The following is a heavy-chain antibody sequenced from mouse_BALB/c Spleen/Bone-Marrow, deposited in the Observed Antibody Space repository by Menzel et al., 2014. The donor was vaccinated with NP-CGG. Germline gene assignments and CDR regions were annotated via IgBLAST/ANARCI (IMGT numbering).Heavy chain of an antibody. J-gene: IGHJ3*01. D-gene: IGHD2-3*01. V-gene: IGHV14-3*02. CDR2: IDPANGNT. CDR1: GFNIKDTY. CDR3: ARRGDGYYAWFAY. Sequence: VQLQQSGAELVKPGASVKLSCTAPGFNIKDTYMHWVKQRREQGLEWIGRIDPANGNTKYDPKFQGKATTTADTSSDTAYLQLSSLTSEDTAVYYCARRGDGYYAWFAYWGQGTLVTVSA.